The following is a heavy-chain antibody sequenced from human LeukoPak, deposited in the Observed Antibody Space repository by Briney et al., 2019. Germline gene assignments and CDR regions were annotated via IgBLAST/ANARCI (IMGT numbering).Heavy chain of an antibody. Sequence: PGGSLRLSCEVSGFIFSNYGMNWVRQAPGEGLEWVSAIGASGDATYYADSVKGRLTISRDNSKITLYLQMNNLRAEYTALYYCAKERGHSKPFDYWGQGTLVTVSS. CDR1: GFIFSNYG. D-gene: IGHD4-23*01. CDR2: IGASGDAT. J-gene: IGHJ4*02. V-gene: IGHV3-23*01. CDR3: AKERGHSKPFDY.